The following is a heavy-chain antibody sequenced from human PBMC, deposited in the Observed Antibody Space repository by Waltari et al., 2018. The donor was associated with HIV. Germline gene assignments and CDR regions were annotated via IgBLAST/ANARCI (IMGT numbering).Heavy chain of an antibody. CDR3: ARSLYSSSRADAVGVYFDY. J-gene: IGHJ4*02. D-gene: IGHD6-6*01. V-gene: IGHV4-34*01. CDR2: INHSGST. Sequence: QVQLQQWGAGLLKPSETLSLTCAVYGGSFSGSYWSWIRQHPGKGLEWIGEINHSGSTNYNPSLKSRVTISVDTSKNQFSLKLSSVTAADTAVYYCARSLYSSSRADAVGVYFDYWGQGTLVTVSS. CDR1: GGSFSGSY.